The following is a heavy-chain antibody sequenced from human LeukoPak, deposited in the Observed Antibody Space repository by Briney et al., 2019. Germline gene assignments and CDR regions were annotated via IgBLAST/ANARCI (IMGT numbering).Heavy chain of an antibody. CDR3: AREEVLRGHSYFDY. CDR1: GFTFSSYV. Sequence: GGSLRLSCAASGFTFSSYVMSWVRQAPGKGLDWVSGISGSGGSTDYADSVKGRFTVSRDNSKNTLYLQMNSLRAEDTAVYYCAREEVLRGHSYFDYWGQGTLVTVSS. V-gene: IGHV3-23*01. CDR2: ISGSGGST. D-gene: IGHD5-18*01. J-gene: IGHJ4*02.